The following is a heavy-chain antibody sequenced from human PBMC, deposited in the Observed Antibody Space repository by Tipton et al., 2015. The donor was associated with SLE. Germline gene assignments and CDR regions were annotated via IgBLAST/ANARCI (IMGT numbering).Heavy chain of an antibody. CDR2: IYISGSA. Sequence: TLSLTCTVSGDSISRYYWTWIRQPPGKGLEWLGYIYISGSANYNPPLKSRVTISVDTSKNQFSLKLNSVTAADTAVYYCARQNGGTTVTPLNWFDPWGQGTLVTVSS. V-gene: IGHV4-4*08. J-gene: IGHJ5*02. CDR1: GDSISRYY. D-gene: IGHD4-17*01. CDR3: ARQNGGTTVTPLNWFDP.